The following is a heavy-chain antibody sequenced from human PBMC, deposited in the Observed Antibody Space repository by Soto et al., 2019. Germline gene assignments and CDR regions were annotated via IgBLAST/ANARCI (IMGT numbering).Heavy chain of an antibody. Sequence: EASVKVSCKASGYPFSDNQIHWLRRAPGQGLEWMGRINPKSDDTNYAQKFQGRVTMPRDTSIDTAYLELTGLTSDDTATYYCARKHSLDYIRWGLDPWGQGTLVTVSS. V-gene: IGHV1-2*02. D-gene: IGHD4-4*01. CDR1: GYPFSDNQ. CDR2: INPKSDDT. CDR3: ARKHSLDYIRWGLDP. J-gene: IGHJ5*02.